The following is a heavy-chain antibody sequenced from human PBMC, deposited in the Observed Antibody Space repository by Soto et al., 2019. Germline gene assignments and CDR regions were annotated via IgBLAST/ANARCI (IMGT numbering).Heavy chain of an antibody. D-gene: IGHD4-17*01. Sequence: PGGSLRLSCAASGFPFPSYAIIWIRQVPGRGLEWVSGLYGSGRGIHYADSVKGRFTISRDNSAYSVYLQMNNLRVEDTATYYCAKDAASGDGVWLAHDWGQGTVVTVSS. CDR3: AKDAASGDGVWLAHD. CDR1: GFPFPSYA. CDR2: LYGSGRGI. J-gene: IGHJ4*02. V-gene: IGHV3-23*05.